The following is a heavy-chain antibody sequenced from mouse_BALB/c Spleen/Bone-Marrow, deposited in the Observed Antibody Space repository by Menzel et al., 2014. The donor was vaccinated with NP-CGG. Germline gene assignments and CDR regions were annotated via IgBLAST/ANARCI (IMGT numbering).Heavy chain of an antibody. J-gene: IGHJ1*01. CDR1: GFDFSRYW. D-gene: IGHD1-1*01. Sequence: EVKLVESGGGLVQPGGSLKLSCAASGFDFSRYWMSWVRQAPGKGLERIGEINPDSSTINYTPSLKDKFIISRDNAKNTLYLQMSKVRSEDTALYFCARPGLNFYASRYFDVWGAGTTVTVSS. CDR3: ARPGLNFYASRYFDV. CDR2: INPDSSTI. V-gene: IGHV4-1*02.